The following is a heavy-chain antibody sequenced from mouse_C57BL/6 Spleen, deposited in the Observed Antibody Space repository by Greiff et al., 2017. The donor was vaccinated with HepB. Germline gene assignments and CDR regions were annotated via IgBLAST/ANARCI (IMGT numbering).Heavy chain of an antibody. Sequence: EVQRVESGGGLVKPGGSLKLSCAASGFTFSDYGMHWVRQAPEKGLEWVAYISSGSSTIYYADKVKGRFPISRDNAKNTLFLQMTSLRSEDTAMYYCARGGLRPYWYFDVWGTGTTVTVSS. CDR2: ISSGSSTI. CDR3: ARGGLRPYWYFDV. V-gene: IGHV5-17*01. D-gene: IGHD2-2*01. J-gene: IGHJ1*03. CDR1: GFTFSDYG.